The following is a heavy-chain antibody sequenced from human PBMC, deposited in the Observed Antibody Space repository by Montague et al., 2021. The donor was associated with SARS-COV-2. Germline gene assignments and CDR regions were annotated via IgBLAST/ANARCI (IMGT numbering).Heavy chain of an antibody. V-gene: IGHV4-59*01. J-gene: IGHJ6*02. D-gene: IGHD2-15*01. CDR2: INYSGST. CDR1: GGPISSYY. Sequence: SETLSLTCTVAGGPISSYYWSWIRQPPGKGLEWIGYINYSGSTNXNPSLKSRVTISVDTSKNQFSLNLSSVTAADTAVYYCARNLVVHYWYGMDVWGQGTTVTVSS. CDR3: ARNLVVHYWYGMDV.